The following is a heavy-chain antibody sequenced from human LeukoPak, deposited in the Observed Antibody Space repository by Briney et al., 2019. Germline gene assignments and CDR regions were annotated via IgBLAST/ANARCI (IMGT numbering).Heavy chain of an antibody. CDR2: ISSSSSYI. CDR3: ARGGLLWFGEYTNGPRHNWFDP. Sequence: PGGSLRLSCAASGFTFSSYSMNWVRQAPGKGLEWVSSISSSSSYIYYADSVKGRFTISRDNAKNSLYLQMNSLRAEDTAVYYCARGGLLWFGEYTNGPRHNWFDPWGQGTLVTVSS. J-gene: IGHJ5*02. V-gene: IGHV3-21*01. D-gene: IGHD3-10*01. CDR1: GFTFSSYS.